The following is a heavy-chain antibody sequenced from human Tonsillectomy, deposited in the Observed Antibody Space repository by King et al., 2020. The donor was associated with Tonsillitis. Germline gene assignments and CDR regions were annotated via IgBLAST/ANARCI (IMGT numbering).Heavy chain of an antibody. CDR3: ARATFSNYYDSSGYYRPWYFDL. CDR2: IYYSGST. D-gene: IGHD3-22*01. V-gene: IGHV4-59*01. Sequence: VQLQESGPGLVKPSETLSLTCTVSGGSISSYYWSWIRQPPGKGLEWIGYIYYSGSTNYNPTLKSRGTISVDTSKNQFSLKLSSVTAADTAVYYCARATFSNYYDSSGYYRPWYFDLWGRGTLVTVSS. J-gene: IGHJ2*01. CDR1: GGSISSYY.